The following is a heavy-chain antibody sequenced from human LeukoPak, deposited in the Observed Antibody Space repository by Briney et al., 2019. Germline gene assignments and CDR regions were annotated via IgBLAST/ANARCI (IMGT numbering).Heavy chain of an antibody. V-gene: IGHV3-30*02. J-gene: IGHJ4*02. Sequence: GGSLRLSCAASGFSFSSYGMHWVRQAPGKGLEWVAFIRYDGRNEYYADSVKGRFTISRDNSKNTLYLQINRLRAEDTAMYYCARDLSTTFGVVSPGGDYWGQGTLVTVSS. CDR1: GFSFSSYG. CDR2: IRYDGRNE. CDR3: ARDLSTTFGVVSPGGDY. D-gene: IGHD3-3*01.